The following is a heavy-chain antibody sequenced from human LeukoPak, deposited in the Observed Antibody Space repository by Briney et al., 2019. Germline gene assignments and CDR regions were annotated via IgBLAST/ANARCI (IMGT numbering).Heavy chain of an antibody. J-gene: IGHJ3*02. CDR3: ARSPYGGKGAFDI. CDR2: IYYSGST. V-gene: IGHV4-59*08. CDR1: GGSISSYY. D-gene: IGHD4-23*01. Sequence: SETLSLTCTVSGGSISSYYWSWIRQPPGKGLERIGYIYYSGSTNYNPSLKSRVTISVDTSKNQFSLKLSSVTAADTAVYYCARSPYGGKGAFDIWGQGTMVTVSS.